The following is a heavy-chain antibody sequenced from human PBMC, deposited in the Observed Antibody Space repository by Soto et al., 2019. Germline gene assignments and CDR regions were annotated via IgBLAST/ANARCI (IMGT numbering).Heavy chain of an antibody. J-gene: IGHJ4*02. CDR3: AQGWFGELAH. Sequence: QVQLVESGGGVVQPGRSLRLSCAASGFTFSSYGMHGVRQAPGKGLEWVAVISYDGSNKYYADSVKGRFTISRDNSKNTLYLQMNSLRDEDTDVYYCAQGWFGELAHWGQGTLVTVSS. CDR2: ISYDGSNK. D-gene: IGHD3-10*01. V-gene: IGHV3-30*18. CDR1: GFTFSSYG.